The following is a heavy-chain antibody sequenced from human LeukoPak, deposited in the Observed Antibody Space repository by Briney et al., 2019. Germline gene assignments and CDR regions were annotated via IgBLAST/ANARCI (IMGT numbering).Heavy chain of an antibody. J-gene: IGHJ5*02. CDR2: IIPILGIA. D-gene: IGHD2-15*01. CDR1: GGTFSSYA. V-gene: IGHV1-69*04. CDR3: ARDPYGGKGWFDP. Sequence: ASVKVSCKASGGTFSSYAISWVRQAPGQGLEWMGRIIPILGIANYAQKFQGRVTITADKSTSTAYMELSSLRSEDTAVYYCARDPYGGKGWFDPWGQGTLVTVSS.